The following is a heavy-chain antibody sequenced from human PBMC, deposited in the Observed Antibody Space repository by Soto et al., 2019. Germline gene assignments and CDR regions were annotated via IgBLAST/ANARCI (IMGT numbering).Heavy chain of an antibody. V-gene: IGHV3-23*01. J-gene: IGHJ5*02. CDR1: GFTISTYA. CDR2: VTGSGGQI. Sequence: GSLRLSCAASGFTISTYAMTWVLHAPGKGLECVSGVTGSGGQIHYADSVKGRFTISKDNSKNTLYLQMSSLREEDTALYYCAKDAVYKDGLWLMDSWGQGTLVTVSS. D-gene: IGHD2-21*01. CDR3: AKDAVYKDGLWLMDS.